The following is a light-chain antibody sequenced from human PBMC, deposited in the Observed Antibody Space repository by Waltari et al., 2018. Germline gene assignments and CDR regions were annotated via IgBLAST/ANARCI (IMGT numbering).Light chain of an antibody. CDR2: DAS. Sequence: EIMLTQSGTLSLSPGERATLSCRASQSVSRYLAWYQQKPGQAPRLLIYDASSRATGIPDRFSGSGSGTDFSLTISRLEPEDFAVYYCQKYGSLPATFGQGTKVEIK. J-gene: IGKJ1*01. V-gene: IGKV3-20*01. CDR3: QKYGSLPAT. CDR1: QSVSRY.